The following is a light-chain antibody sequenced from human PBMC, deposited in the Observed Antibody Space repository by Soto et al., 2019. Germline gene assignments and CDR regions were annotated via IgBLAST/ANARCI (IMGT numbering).Light chain of an antibody. CDR1: QSVGSN. CDR3: QQYNNWPPWT. J-gene: IGKJ1*01. V-gene: IGKV3-15*01. CDR2: GAS. Sequence: EIVMTQSPATLSVSPGERATLSCRASQSVGSNLAWYQQIPGQAPRLLVYGASTRATGIPARFSGSGSGTEFTLTISSLQSEDFAVYYCQQYNNWPPWTFGQGTKEDIK.